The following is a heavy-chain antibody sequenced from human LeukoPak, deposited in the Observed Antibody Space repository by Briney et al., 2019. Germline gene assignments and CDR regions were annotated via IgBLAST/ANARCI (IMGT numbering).Heavy chain of an antibody. D-gene: IGHD3-9*01. CDR3: ARHGDGFYDILTGSFDY. CDR1: GGSISSSNYY. CDR2: MYYSGIT. V-gene: IGHV4-39*01. J-gene: IGHJ4*02. Sequence: KASETLSLTCTVSGGSISSSNYYWGWIRQPPGKGLEWIGSMYYSGITYYSQSLKSRLTMSVDTSKNQFSLRLSSVTAADTAVYFCARHGDGFYDILTGSFDYWGQGTLVTVSS.